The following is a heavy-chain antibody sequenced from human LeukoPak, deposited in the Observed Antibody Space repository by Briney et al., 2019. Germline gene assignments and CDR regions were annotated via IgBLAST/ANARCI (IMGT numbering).Heavy chain of an antibody. CDR1: GGSISSHY. CDR3: ARASKYYDSSGYYYFDY. CDR2: IYYSGST. D-gene: IGHD3-22*01. Sequence: SETLSLTCTVSGGSISSHYWSWIRQPPGKGLERIGYIYYSGSTNYNPSLKSRVTISVDTSKNQFSLKLSSVTAADTAVYYCARASKYYDSSGYYYFDYWGQGTLVTVSS. V-gene: IGHV4-59*11. J-gene: IGHJ4*02.